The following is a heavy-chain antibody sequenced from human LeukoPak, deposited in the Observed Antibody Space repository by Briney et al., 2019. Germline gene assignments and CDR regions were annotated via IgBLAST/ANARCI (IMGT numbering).Heavy chain of an antibody. J-gene: IGHJ6*03. CDR2: MNPNSGNT. CDR3: ARGHPYSSSSDYYMDV. D-gene: IGHD6-6*01. CDR1: GYTFTCYD. V-gene: IGHV1-8*01. Sequence: EASVKVSCKASGYTFTCYDINWVRQATGQGLEWMGWMNPNSGNTGYAQIFQGRVTITRNTSISTAYMELNSLRSEDTAMYYCARGHPYSSSSDYYMDVWGKGTPVTVSS.